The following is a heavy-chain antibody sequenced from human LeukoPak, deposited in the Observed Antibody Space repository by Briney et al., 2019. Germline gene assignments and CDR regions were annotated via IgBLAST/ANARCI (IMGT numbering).Heavy chain of an antibody. D-gene: IGHD3-22*01. Sequence: ASVKVSCKASGYTFTSYYVHWVRQAPGQGLEWMGIINPSGGSTSYAQKFQGRVTMTRDTSTSTVYMELSSLRSEDTAVYYCARGSRVYYDSSGYYPYWGQGTLVTVSS. CDR2: INPSGGST. CDR1: GYTFTSYY. V-gene: IGHV1-46*01. CDR3: ARGSRVYYDSSGYYPY. J-gene: IGHJ4*02.